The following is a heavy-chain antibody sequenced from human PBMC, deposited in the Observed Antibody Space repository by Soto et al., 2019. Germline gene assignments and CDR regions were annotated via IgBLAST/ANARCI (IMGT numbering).Heavy chain of an antibody. V-gene: IGHV4-39*01. J-gene: IGHJ4*02. D-gene: IGHD2-8*01. CDR3: ARSHYTYGLLIDY. CDR2: VYSTGST. Sequence: TSETLSLTYSVSEDYITTNGYYWGWIRQPPGKGLQWIGNVYSTGSTFSHPSLTSRVFISVDTSKNKFSLRRTSVTAADTAVYYCARSHYTYGLLIDYWGPGIMVTVSS. CDR1: EDYITTNGYY.